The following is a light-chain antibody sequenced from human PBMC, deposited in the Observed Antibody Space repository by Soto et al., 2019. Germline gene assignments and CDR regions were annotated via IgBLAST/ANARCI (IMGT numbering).Light chain of an antibody. CDR3: SSYTSSSLYV. Sequence: QSALTQPASVSGSPGQSITISCTGTSSDVGGYNYVSWYQQHPGKAPKLMIYDVSNRPSGVSNRFSGSKSGNTASLTISGLQAEDEADYYCSSYTSSSLYVFGTGIKVTVL. CDR1: SSDVGGYNY. J-gene: IGLJ1*01. CDR2: DVS. V-gene: IGLV2-14*01.